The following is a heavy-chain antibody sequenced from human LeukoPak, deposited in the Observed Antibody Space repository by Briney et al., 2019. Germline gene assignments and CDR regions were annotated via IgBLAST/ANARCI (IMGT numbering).Heavy chain of an antibody. J-gene: IGHJ4*02. Sequence: GVSLRLSCAASGFTFSSYSMNWVRQAPGKGLEWVSSISSSSSYIYYADSVKGRFTISRDNAKHSLYLQMNSLSAEDAAVCYCARGTMFPYYFDYWGQGTLVTVSS. CDR2: ISSSSSYI. CDR1: GFTFSSYS. D-gene: IGHD3-10*02. V-gene: IGHV3-21*01. CDR3: ARGTMFPYYFDY.